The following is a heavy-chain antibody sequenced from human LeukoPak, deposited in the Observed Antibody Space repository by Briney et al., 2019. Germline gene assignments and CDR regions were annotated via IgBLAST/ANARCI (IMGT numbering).Heavy chain of an antibody. CDR3: AKDRVPLAARPLHFDY. Sequence: GGSLRLSCAASGFTFSSYGMSWVRQAPGKGLECVSTVIGSGDYTYYADSVKGRFTIFRDNSKNTLYLQMNGLRAEDTAVYYCAKDRVPLAARPLHFDYWGQGTLVTVSS. CDR1: GFTFSSYG. D-gene: IGHD6-6*01. V-gene: IGHV3-23*01. J-gene: IGHJ4*02. CDR2: VIGSGDYT.